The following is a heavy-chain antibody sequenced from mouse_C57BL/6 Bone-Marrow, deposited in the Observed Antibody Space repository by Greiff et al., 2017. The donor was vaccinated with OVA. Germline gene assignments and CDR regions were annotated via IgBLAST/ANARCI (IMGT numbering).Heavy chain of an antibody. CDR1: GFSLTSYG. CDR3: AKKGLLLHAMDY. CDR2: IWRGGST. Sequence: VQLQESGPGLVQPSQSLSITCTVSGFSLTSYGVHWVRQSPGKGLEWLGVIWRGGSTDYNAAFMSRLSITKDNSKSQVFFKMNSLQADDTAIYYCAKKGLLLHAMDYWGQGTSVTVSS. V-gene: IGHV2-5*01. J-gene: IGHJ4*01. D-gene: IGHD2-3*01.